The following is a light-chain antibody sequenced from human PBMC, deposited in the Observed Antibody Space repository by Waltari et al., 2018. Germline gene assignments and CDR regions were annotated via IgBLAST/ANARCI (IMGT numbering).Light chain of an antibody. CDR3: ASWDSSLSAAGV. V-gene: IGLV1-51*01. Sequence: QSVLTQPPSVSAAPGQKVTISCSGGNSNIGNNYVSWYRKFPGRAPRLILFADNQPPSGTPARFSGARAGTSATLAITGLQSGDEADYYCASWDSSLSAAGVFGGGTRLTVL. CDR2: ADN. CDR1: NSNIGNNY. J-gene: IGLJ3*02.